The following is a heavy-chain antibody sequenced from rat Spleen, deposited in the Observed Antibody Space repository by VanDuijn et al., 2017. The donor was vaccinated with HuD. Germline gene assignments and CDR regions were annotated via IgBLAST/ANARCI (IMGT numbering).Heavy chain of an antibody. Sequence: VQLVESGGGLVQPGKSLKLSCSASGFTFSSYGMHWIRQAPGKGLDWVAYISSSSGTVYADAVKGRFTISRDNAKNTLYLQLNSLKSEDTAIYYCAREGGDYWGQGVMVTVSS. CDR1: GFTFSSYG. D-gene: IGHD1-11*01. CDR2: ISSSSGT. CDR3: AREGGDY. V-gene: IGHV5-62*01. J-gene: IGHJ2*01.